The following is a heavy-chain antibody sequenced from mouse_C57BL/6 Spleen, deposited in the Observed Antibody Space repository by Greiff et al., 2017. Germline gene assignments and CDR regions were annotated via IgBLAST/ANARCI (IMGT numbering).Heavy chain of an antibody. D-gene: IGHD2-3*01. Sequence: QVQLQQPGTELVKPGASVKLSCKASGYTFTSYWMHRVKQRPGQGLEWIGNINPSNGGTNYNEKFKSKATLTVDKSSSTAYMQLSSLTSEDSAVYYCARSRIYDGYYVLFDYWGQGTTLTVSS. V-gene: IGHV1-53*01. CDR2: INPSNGGT. CDR1: GYTFTSYW. J-gene: IGHJ2*01. CDR3: ARSRIYDGYYVLFDY.